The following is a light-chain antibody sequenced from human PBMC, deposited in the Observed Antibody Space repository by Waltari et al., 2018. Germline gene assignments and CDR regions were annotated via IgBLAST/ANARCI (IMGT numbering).Light chain of an antibody. Sequence: SSRGSGGVNSTLCWYQQQPGQAPRLSSHVACTRATGIPARVSGSGSGTECTLTISSLQSEDFAVYYCQQYNNWAMYTVGQGTKLEIK. J-gene: IGKJ2*01. CDR3: QQYNNWAMYT. V-gene: IGKV3-15*01. CDR1: GGVNST. CDR2: VAC.